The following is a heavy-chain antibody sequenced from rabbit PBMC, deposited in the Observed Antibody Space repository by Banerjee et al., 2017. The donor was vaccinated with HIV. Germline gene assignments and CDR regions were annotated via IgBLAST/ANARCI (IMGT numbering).Heavy chain of an antibody. V-gene: IGHV1S64*01. Sequence: QSLEESGGRLVKPDETLTLTCTVSGFDFSSYGVSWVRQAPGKGLEWIGYITYGGSAYYASWVKGRFTISRDNAQNTVSLQLNSLTAADTATYFCLRRWHSTDLWGQGTLVTVS. CDR3: LRRWHSTDL. CDR2: ITYGGSA. J-gene: IGHJ3*01. CDR1: GFDFSSYG. D-gene: IGHD7-1*01.